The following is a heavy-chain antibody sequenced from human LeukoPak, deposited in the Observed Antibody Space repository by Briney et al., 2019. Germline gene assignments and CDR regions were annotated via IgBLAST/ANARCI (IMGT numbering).Heavy chain of an antibody. Sequence: GASVKVSCKASGYTFTSYGISWVRQAPGQGLEWMGWISAYNGNTNYAQKLQGRVTMTTDTSTSTAYMELRSLRSDDTAVYYCARKIVGATNWISVHSWFDPWGQGTLVTVSS. CDR2: ISAYNGNT. J-gene: IGHJ5*02. V-gene: IGHV1-18*01. CDR1: GYTFTSYG. CDR3: ARKIVGATNWISVHSWFDP. D-gene: IGHD1-26*01.